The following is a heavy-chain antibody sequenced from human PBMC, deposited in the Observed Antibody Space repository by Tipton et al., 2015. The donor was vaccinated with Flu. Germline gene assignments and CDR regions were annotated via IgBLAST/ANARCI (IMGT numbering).Heavy chain of an antibody. D-gene: IGHD5-18*01. CDR3: ARRSYGYYYFDY. V-gene: IGHV3-7*01. Sequence: GSLRLSCATSGFTFTKYWMTWVRQAPGKGLEWVANIKEDGSEKYYVDSVKGRFTISRDYAKNSLYLLMNSLRAEDTAVYYCARRSYGYYYFDYWGQGTLVTVSS. J-gene: IGHJ4*02. CDR1: GFTFTKYW. CDR2: IKEDGSEK.